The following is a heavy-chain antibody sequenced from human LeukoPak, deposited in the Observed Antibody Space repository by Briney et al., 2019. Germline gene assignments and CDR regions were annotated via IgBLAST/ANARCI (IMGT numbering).Heavy chain of an antibody. CDR3: ARVEAYSGYGNDY. V-gene: IGHV1-69*04. CDR1: GGTFSSYA. CDR2: IIPILGIA. J-gene: IGHJ4*02. D-gene: IGHD5-12*01. Sequence: ASVKVSCKASGGTFSSYAISWVRQAPGQGLEWMGRIIPILGIANYAQKFQGRVTITADKSTSTDYMELSSLRSEDTAVYYCARVEAYSGYGNDYWGQGTLVTVSS.